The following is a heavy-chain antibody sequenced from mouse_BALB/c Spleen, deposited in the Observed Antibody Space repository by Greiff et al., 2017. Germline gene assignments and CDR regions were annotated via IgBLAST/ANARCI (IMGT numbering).Heavy chain of an antibody. CDR1: GFTFSDYY. D-gene: IGHD1-2*01. J-gene: IGHJ3*01. CDR3: ARDQEPPITTATAWFAY. V-gene: IGHV5-4*02. CDR2: ISDGGSYT. Sequence: EVKLVESGGGLVKPGGSLKLSCAASGFTFSDYYMYWVRQTPEKRLEWVATISDGGSYTYYPDSVKGRFTISRDNAKNNLYLQMSSLKSEDTAMYYCARDQEPPITTATAWFAYWGQGTLVTVSA.